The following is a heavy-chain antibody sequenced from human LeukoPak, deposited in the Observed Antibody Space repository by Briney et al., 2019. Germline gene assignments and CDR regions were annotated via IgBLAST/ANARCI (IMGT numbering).Heavy chain of an antibody. CDR2: INPGGGT. CDR3: VTRTD. CDR1: GGSFSSHY. V-gene: IGHV4-34*01. D-gene: IGHD1-14*01. Sequence: SETLSLTCTVYGGSFSSHYWAWIRQAPGKGLEWIGEINPGGGTNYNPSLKGRVTMSKDTSKKYFSLKLSSVTAADTAVYYCVTRTDWGQGTLVTVSS. J-gene: IGHJ4*02.